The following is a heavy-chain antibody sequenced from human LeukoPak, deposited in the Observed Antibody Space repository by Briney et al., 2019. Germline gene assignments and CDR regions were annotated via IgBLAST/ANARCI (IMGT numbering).Heavy chain of an antibody. CDR3: ARAPLYTAMAHDAFDI. V-gene: IGHV4-4*02. CDR2: IYHSGST. Sequence: KSSGTLSLTCAVSGGSISSSNWWSWVRQPPGKGLEWIGEIYHSGSTNYNPSLKSRVTISVDKSKNQFSLKLSSVTAADTAVYYCARAPLYTAMAHDAFDIWGQGTMVTVSS. CDR1: GGSISSSNW. D-gene: IGHD5-18*01. J-gene: IGHJ3*02.